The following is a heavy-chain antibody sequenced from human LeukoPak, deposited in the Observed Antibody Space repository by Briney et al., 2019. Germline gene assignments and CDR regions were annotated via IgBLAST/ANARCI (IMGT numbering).Heavy chain of an antibody. D-gene: IGHD2/OR15-2a*01. CDR2: IKGDETEK. CDR3: ARGRFFYGWGIDV. V-gene: IGHV3-7*01. CDR1: GFTFSDFG. J-gene: IGHJ6*02. Sequence: GGSLRLSCAASGFTFSDFGMNWVRQAPGKGLEWVAFIKGDETEKHYVDSLKGRITISRDNAENSLSLQMNSLTVEDTAVYFCARGRFFYGWGIDVWGQGTTVIVSS.